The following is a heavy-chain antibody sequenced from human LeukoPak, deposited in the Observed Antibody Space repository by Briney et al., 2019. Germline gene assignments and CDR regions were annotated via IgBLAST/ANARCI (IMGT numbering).Heavy chain of an antibody. D-gene: IGHD4-17*01. Sequence: GGSLRLSCSASGFTFSSYAMHWVRQAPGKGLEYVSAISSNGGSTYYADSVKGRFTISRDNSKNTLYLQMSSLRAENTAVYYCVKDDYGDYGSGDYWGQGTLVTVSS. V-gene: IGHV3-64D*06. CDR2: ISSNGGST. CDR3: VKDDYGDYGSGDY. CDR1: GFTFSSYA. J-gene: IGHJ4*02.